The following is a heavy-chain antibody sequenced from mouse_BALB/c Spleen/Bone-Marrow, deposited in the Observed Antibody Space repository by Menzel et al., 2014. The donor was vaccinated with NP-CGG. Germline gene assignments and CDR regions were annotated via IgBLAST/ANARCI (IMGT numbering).Heavy chain of an antibody. D-gene: IGHD2-14*01. J-gene: IGHJ3*01. Sequence: EVHLVESGAELVKPGASVKLSCTASGFNIKDTYMHWVKQRPEQGLEWIGRIDPANGNTKYDPKFQGKAIITTDTSSNTAYLQLRSLTSEDTAVYYCARYDYRYSWFAYWGQGTLVTVSA. CDR2: IDPANGNT. CDR3: ARYDYRYSWFAY. CDR1: GFNIKDTY. V-gene: IGHV14-3*02.